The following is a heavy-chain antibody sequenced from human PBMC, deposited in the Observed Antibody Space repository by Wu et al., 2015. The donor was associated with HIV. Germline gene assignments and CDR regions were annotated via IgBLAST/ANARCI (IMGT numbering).Heavy chain of an antibody. CDR3: ASIGDSYRYGYLDY. V-gene: IGHV1-2*02. Sequence: QLKLVQSGPEAKRPGASVKVSCKASGYTFTGYFMHWVRQAPGQGLEWMGWINPNSGGTNYAQKFQGRVTMTRDTSISTAYMELSRLRSDDTAVYYCASIGDSYRYGYLDYWGQGTLVTVSS. CDR2: INPNSGGT. J-gene: IGHJ4*02. D-gene: IGHD5-18*01. CDR1: GYTFTGYF.